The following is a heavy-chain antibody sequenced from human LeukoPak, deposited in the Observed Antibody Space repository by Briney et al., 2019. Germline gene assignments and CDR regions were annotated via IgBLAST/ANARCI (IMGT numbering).Heavy chain of an antibody. CDR1: GGSINSDYDY. D-gene: IGHD3-22*01. Sequence: SETLSLTCTVSGGSINSDYDYWGWIRQSPGKGLEWIGSIYYTGTAYYNPSLKSRVTISVDTSKNQFSLKLSSVTAADTAVYYCARHYYYDSSGTFGYWGQGTLVTVSS. V-gene: IGHV4-39*01. J-gene: IGHJ4*02. CDR3: ARHYYYDSSGTFGY. CDR2: IYYTGTA.